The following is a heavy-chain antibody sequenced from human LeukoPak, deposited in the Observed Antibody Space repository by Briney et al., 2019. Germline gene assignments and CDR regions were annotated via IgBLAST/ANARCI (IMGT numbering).Heavy chain of an antibody. V-gene: IGHV3-48*03. CDR1: GFSFSSYE. CDR3: ARLLGWYFDL. Sequence: GGSLRLSCAASGFSFSSYEMNWVRQAPGKGLEWVSYIRSRGSTIYYADSVKGRFTISRDNAKNSLYLQMNSLRAEDTGVYYCARLLGWYFDLWGRGTLVTVSS. CDR2: IRSRGSTI. J-gene: IGHJ2*01.